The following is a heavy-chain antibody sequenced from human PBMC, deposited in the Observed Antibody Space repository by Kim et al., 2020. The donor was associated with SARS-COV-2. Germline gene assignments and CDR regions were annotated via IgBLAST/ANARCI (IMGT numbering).Heavy chain of an antibody. Sequence: THYNPSLKSRVTISVDTSKNQFSLKLSSVTAADTAVYYCARELRLASFDYWGQGTLVTVSS. J-gene: IGHJ4*02. CDR3: ARELRLASFDY. V-gene: IGHV4-61*02. CDR2: T.